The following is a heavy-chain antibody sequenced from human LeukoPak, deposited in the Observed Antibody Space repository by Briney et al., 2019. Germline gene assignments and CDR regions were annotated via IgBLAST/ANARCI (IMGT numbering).Heavy chain of an antibody. CDR1: GFTFSRYA. J-gene: IGHJ4*02. CDR3: ARGGWGTYDPGNLDF. CDR2: ISYDGNNK. Sequence: GGSLRLSCAASGFTFSRYAMHRVRQAPGKGLEWVAVISYDGNNKYYADSVQGRFTISRDISKNTLYLQINSLRAEDTALYYCARGGWGTYDPGNLDFWGQGTLVTVSS. V-gene: IGHV3-30*03. D-gene: IGHD6-19*01.